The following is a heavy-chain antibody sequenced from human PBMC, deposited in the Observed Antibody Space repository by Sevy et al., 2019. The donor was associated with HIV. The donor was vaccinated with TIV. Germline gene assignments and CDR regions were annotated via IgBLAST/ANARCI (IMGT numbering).Heavy chain of an antibody. Sequence: GGSLRLSCTASGFTFGDYAMSWVRQAPGKGLEWVGFIRSKAYGGTTEYAASVKGRFTISRDDSKSIAYLQMNSLKTEDTAVYYCAGTTVVTPWDLRYFDYWGQGTLVTVSS. D-gene: IGHD4-17*01. CDR3: AGTTVVTPWDLRYFDY. CDR1: GFTFGDYA. V-gene: IGHV3-49*04. CDR2: IRSKAYGGTT. J-gene: IGHJ4*02.